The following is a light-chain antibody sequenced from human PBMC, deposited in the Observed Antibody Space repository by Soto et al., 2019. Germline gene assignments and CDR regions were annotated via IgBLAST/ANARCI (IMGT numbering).Light chain of an antibody. Sequence: EVVLTQSPGTLSLSPGGRATLSCRASQSVSRRLAWYQQRPGQSPRLLISGASMRASGVPVRFIGSGSGTDFTLTITRLEPEDFAVYYCQQYSSSYDTSLYTFGQGTKVEIK. J-gene: IGKJ2*01. CDR3: QQYSSSYDTSLYT. CDR1: QSVSRR. CDR2: GAS. V-gene: IGKV3-20*01.